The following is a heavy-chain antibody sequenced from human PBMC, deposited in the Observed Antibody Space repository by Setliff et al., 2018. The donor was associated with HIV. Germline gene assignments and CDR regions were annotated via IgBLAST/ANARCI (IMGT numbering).Heavy chain of an antibody. V-gene: IGHV4-61*02. CDR2: IYTSGST. Sequence: SETLSLTCTVSGGSISSGSYYWSWIRQPAGKGLEWIGRIYTSGSTSYNPSLKSRVTISVDTSKNQFSLKLSSVTAADTAVYFCARLRITMIMMLNYFDYWGQGTLVTVSS. D-gene: IGHD3-22*01. CDR1: GGSISSGSYY. J-gene: IGHJ4*02. CDR3: ARLRITMIMMLNYFDY.